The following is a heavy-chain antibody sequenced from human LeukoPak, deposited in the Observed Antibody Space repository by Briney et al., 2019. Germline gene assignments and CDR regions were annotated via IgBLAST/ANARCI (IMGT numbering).Heavy chain of an antibody. CDR1: GFTFSSYA. J-gene: IGHJ4*02. CDR2: ISGSGGST. V-gene: IGHV3-23*01. CDR3: AKDEGRSYSSSWYGY. Sequence: PGGSLRLSCAASGFTFSSYAMSWVRQAPGKGLEWASAISGSGGSTYYADSVTGRFTISRDNSKNTMYLQMNSLRAEDTAVYYCAKDEGRSYSSSWYGYWGQGTLVTVSS. D-gene: IGHD6-13*01.